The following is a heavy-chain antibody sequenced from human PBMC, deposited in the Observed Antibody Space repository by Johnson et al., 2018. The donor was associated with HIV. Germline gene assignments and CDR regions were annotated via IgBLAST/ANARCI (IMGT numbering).Heavy chain of an antibody. Sequence: MQLVESGGGLVQPGGSLRLSCAASGFTFSSYAMPWVRPAPGKGLVYVSVIGSNGGSTYYASSVKGRFTISRDNSRNTRYLQMCSLSAEDMAVYYCARVSWGDAFDIWGQGTMVTVSS. CDR2: IGSNGGST. V-gene: IGHV3-64*01. D-gene: IGHD7-27*01. J-gene: IGHJ3*02. CDR3: ARVSWGDAFDI. CDR1: GFTFSSYA.